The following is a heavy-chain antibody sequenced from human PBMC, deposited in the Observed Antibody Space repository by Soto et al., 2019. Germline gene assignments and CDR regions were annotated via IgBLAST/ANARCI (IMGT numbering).Heavy chain of an antibody. Sequence: PGGCLKLSCAASGFTLCSYGVHWVRQAPGKGLEWVAVISYDGSNKYYADSVKGRFTISRDNSKNTLYLQMNSLRAEDTAVYYCAKDRSVYGDDAFDIWGQGTMVTVSS. CDR3: AKDRSVYGDDAFDI. J-gene: IGHJ3*02. CDR1: GFTLCSYG. CDR2: ISYDGSNK. V-gene: IGHV3-30*18. D-gene: IGHD4-17*01.